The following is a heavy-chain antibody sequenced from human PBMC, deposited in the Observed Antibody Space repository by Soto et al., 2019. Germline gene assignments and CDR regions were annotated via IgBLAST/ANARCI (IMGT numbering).Heavy chain of an antibody. J-gene: IGHJ4*02. D-gene: IGHD3-9*01. CDR1: GYTFTNYA. Sequence: QVQLVQSGVEVKKPGASVKVSCKASGYTFTNYAIIWVRQAPGQGLEWMGWISAYNGNTNYAKKFQGRVTMTTDTSTTTAYMELRILRSDETAVFYCARIPDLRFFDWLYFDYWGQGTLVTVSS. CDR3: ARIPDLRFFDWLYFDY. CDR2: ISAYNGNT. V-gene: IGHV1-18*01.